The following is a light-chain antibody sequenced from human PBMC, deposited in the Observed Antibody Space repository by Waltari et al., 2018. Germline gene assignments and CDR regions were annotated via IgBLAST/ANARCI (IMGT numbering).Light chain of an antibody. CDR1: HNILDTSNNKYY. V-gene: IGKV4-1*01. CDR2: WAS. J-gene: IGKJ2*01. Sequence: DIVMTQSPDSLAVSLGERATFNRKHTHNILDTSNNKYYFAWYQQKPGQPPRLLIYWASTRESGVPDRFSGSGSGTDFTLTISSLQAEDVAVYYCQQYYSIPYTFGQGTKLEI. CDR3: QQYYSIPYT.